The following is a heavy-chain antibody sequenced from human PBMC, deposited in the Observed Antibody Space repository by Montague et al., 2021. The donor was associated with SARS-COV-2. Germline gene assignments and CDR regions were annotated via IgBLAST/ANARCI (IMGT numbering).Heavy chain of an antibody. J-gene: IGHJ6*02. V-gene: IGHV4-39*01. CDR2: IYYSGRT. CDR3: ARRITGPTVHVCNYGLDV. D-gene: IGHD1-20*01. Sequence: SETLSLTCTVSGGSIRSSSYYWGWIRQPPGKGLEWVGSIYYSGRTYYNPSLKSRVTISVDTSKNQFSLKLSSVTAADTAVYYCARRITGPTVHVCNYGLDVWGQGTTVTVSS. CDR1: GGSIRSSSYY.